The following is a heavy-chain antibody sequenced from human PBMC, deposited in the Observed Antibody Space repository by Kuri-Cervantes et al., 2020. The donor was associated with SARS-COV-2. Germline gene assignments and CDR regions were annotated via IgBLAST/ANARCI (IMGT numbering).Heavy chain of an antibody. CDR3: ATRYGHSFAYGY. V-gene: IGHV5-10-1*01. CDR2: IDPSDSET. D-gene: IGHD3-16*01. CDR1: GYIFTSYW. J-gene: IGHJ4*02. Sequence: KVSCKGSGYIFTSYWISWVRQMPGKGLEWMGRIDPSDSETNYSPSFEGHVTMSVDKSINTAYLQWSSLKASDTAMYYCATRYGHSFAYGYWGQESLVTVSS.